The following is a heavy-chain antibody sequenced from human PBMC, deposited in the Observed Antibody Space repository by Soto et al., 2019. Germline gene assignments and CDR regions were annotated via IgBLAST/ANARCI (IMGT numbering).Heavy chain of an antibody. CDR2: IIPIFGTA. Sequence: QVQLVQSGAEVKKPGSSVKVSCKASGGTFSSYAISWVRQAPGQGLEWMGGIIPIFGTANYAQKFQGRVTITADESTSRAYMELSSLRSEDTAVYYCARDDWERTDNYYYYGMDVWGQGTTVTVSS. CDR1: GGTFSSYA. D-gene: IGHD3-16*01. J-gene: IGHJ6*02. V-gene: IGHV1-69*01. CDR3: ARDDWERTDNYYYYGMDV.